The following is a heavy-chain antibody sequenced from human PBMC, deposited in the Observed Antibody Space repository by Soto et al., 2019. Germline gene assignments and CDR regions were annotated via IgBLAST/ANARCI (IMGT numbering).Heavy chain of an antibody. CDR2: LNTDGSNT. J-gene: IGHJ4*01. D-gene: IGHD3-16*01. CDR3: VRATGRGDN. CDR1: GFSFGGYW. Sequence: PGGSLRLSCAASGFSFGGYWMNWVRQAPGEGLVWVARLNTDGSNTLYADSVKGRFTISRDNARDTLYLQMESLRAEDTAVYYCVRATGRGDNWGHGTLVTVSS. V-gene: IGHV3-74*01.